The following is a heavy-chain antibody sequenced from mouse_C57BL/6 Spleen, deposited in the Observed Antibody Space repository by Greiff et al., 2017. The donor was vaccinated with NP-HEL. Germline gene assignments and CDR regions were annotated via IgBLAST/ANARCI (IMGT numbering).Heavy chain of an antibody. CDR1: GFTFSSYA. Sequence: EVKLMESGEGLVKPGGSLKLSCAASGFTFSSYAMSWVRQTPEKRLEWVAYISSGGDYIYYADTVKGRFTISRDNARNTLYLQMSSVKSEDTAMYYCTRELGQRAMDYWGQGTTVTVSS. V-gene: IGHV5-9-1*02. D-gene: IGHD4-1*01. CDR3: TRELGQRAMDY. CDR2: ISSGGDYI. J-gene: IGHJ4*01.